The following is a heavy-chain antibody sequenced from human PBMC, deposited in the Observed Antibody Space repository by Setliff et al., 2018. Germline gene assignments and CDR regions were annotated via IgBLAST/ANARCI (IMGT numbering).Heavy chain of an antibody. Sequence: ASVKVSCKASGYTFTSYGISWVRQAPGQGLEWMGWISAYNGNTNYAQKLQGRVTLTRDTSASTAYVELSSLTSEDMAVYYCARQGGNYYFQYWGQGTLVTVSS. CDR2: ISAYNGNT. CDR1: GYTFTSYG. CDR3: ARQGGNYYFQY. D-gene: IGHD3-16*01. J-gene: IGHJ4*02. V-gene: IGHV1-18*03.